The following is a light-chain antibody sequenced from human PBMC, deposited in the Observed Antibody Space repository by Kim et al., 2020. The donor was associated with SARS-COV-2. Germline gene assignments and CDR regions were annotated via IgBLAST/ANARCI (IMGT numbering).Light chain of an antibody. CDR3: AAWDHSLNGVV. CDR1: SSNIGRNT. Sequence: GQRVTISCSGSSSNIGRNTVNWYQQLPGTAPKLFIYNSHQRPSGVPDRFSGSKSGTSASLAISGLQSEDEADYYCAAWDHSLNGVVFGGGTQLTVL. CDR2: NSH. J-gene: IGLJ2*01. V-gene: IGLV1-44*01.